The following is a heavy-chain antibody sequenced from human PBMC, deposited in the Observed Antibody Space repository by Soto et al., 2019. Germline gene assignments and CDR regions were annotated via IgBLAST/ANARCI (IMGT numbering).Heavy chain of an antibody. J-gene: IGHJ4*02. Sequence: SETLSLTCTVSGASISSNNYYWDWIRQPPGKGLEWIGNIYYTGSTNYNPSLKSRVTISVDTSKNQFSLKLSSVTAADTAVYYCARDRYGDYLDYWGQGTLVTVSS. V-gene: IGHV4-39*07. D-gene: IGHD4-17*01. CDR1: GASISSNNYY. CDR2: IYYTGST. CDR3: ARDRYGDYLDY.